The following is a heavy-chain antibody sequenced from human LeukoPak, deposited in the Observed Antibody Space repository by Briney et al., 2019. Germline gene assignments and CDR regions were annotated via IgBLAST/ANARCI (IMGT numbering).Heavy chain of an antibody. CDR1: GYSFAYYW. J-gene: IGHJ4*02. CDR3: ARQSYGDWAFVDS. Sequence: GESLKISCKGSGYSFAYYWIGWVRQMPGKGLEWMGIIYPGDSDDGYSPSFQGQVTISVDKSISTAYLQWSSLKASDTAMYYCARQSYGDWAFVDSWGQGTLVTVSS. V-gene: IGHV5-51*01. D-gene: IGHD4-17*01. CDR2: IYPGDSDD.